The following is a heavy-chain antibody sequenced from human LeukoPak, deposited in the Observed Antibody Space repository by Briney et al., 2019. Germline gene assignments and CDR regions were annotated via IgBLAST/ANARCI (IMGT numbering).Heavy chain of an antibody. Sequence: SETLSLTCAVSGGSISTYYWSWIRQPPGKGLEWIGYINHRGSTNYNPSLKSRVTISVDTSKNQFSLKLSSVTAADTAVYFCARGPPTDYYDSSGFYYVFDYWGQGTLVTVSS. D-gene: IGHD3-22*01. CDR1: GGSISTYY. CDR3: ARGPPTDYYDSSGFYYVFDY. CDR2: INHRGST. V-gene: IGHV4-59*12. J-gene: IGHJ4*02.